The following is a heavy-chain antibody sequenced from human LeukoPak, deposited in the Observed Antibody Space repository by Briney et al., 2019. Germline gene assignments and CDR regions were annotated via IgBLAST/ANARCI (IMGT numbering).Heavy chain of an antibody. J-gene: IGHJ6*03. Sequence: GGSLRLSCAASGFTFSDYYMSWIRQAPGKGLEWVSYISSSGSTIYYADSVKGRFTISRDNAKNSLYLQMNSLRAEDTAVYYCARDLLERFLSMDYYYYYMDVWGKGTTVTVSS. CDR3: ARDLLERFLSMDYYYYYMDV. CDR2: ISSSGSTI. CDR1: GFTFSDYY. V-gene: IGHV3-11*04. D-gene: IGHD3-3*01.